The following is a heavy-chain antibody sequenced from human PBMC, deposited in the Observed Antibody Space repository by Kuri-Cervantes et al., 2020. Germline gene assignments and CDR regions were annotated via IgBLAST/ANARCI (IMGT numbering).Heavy chain of an antibody. CDR2: MNSDGSIT. V-gene: IGHV3-74*01. CDR1: GFTFSSHW. CDR3: AKDLGSGRRVTLGASDAFDI. J-gene: IGHJ3*02. D-gene: IGHD3-10*02. Sequence: GESLKISCAASGFTFSSHWMHWVRQAPGKGLVWVSRMNSDGSITNYADSVKGRFTISRDNSKNTLYLQMNSLRAEDTAVYYCAKDLGSGRRVTLGASDAFDIWGQGTMVTVSS.